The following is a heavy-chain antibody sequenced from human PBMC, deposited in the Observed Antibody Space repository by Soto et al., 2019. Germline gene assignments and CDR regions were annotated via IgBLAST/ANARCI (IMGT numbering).Heavy chain of an antibody. J-gene: IGHJ4*02. D-gene: IGHD6-13*01. CDR1: GFTFNTYK. Sequence: EVQLVESGGGSVQPGGSLRLSCAASGFTFNTYKMNWVRQAPGKGLEWVSYISSSSTTLYYADSVKGRFTISRDNAKNSLYLQMNSLSGEDTAVYYCASGLKAAAGDGYDYGGQGTLVTVSS. V-gene: IGHV3-48*04. CDR3: ASGLKAAAGDGYDY. CDR2: ISSSSTTL.